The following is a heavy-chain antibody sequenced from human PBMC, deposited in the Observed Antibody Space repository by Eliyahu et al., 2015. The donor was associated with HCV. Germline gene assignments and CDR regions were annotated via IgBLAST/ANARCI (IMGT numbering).Heavy chain of an antibody. CDR2: IWYDGSNK. D-gene: IGHD3-22*01. CDR1: GFXFSXYG. CDR3: AREKGGYYYDSSGYPPDY. Sequence: QVQLVESGGGVVQPGRSLRLSCAASGFXFSXYGMHWVRQAPGKGLEWVAVIWYDGSNKYYADSVKGRFTISRDNSKNTLYLQMNSLRAEDTAVYYCAREKGGYYYDSSGYPPDYWGQGTLVTVSS. J-gene: IGHJ4*02. V-gene: IGHV3-33*01.